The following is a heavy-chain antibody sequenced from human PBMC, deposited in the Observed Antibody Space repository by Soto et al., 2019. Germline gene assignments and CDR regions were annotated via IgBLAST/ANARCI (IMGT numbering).Heavy chain of an antibody. D-gene: IGHD5-18*01. Sequence: SVKVSCKASGGTFSSYAISWVRQAPGQGLEWMGGIIPIFGTANYAQKFQGRVTTTADESTSTAYMELSSLRSEDTAVYYCARVSGRYSYGIDYWGQGTLVTVSS. CDR1: GGTFSSYA. CDR3: ARVSGRYSYGIDY. J-gene: IGHJ4*02. CDR2: IIPIFGTA. V-gene: IGHV1-69*13.